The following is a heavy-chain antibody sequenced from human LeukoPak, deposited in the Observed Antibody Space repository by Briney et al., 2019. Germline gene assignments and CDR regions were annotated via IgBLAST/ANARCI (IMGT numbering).Heavy chain of an antibody. CDR2: ISYDGSDK. J-gene: IGHJ4*02. V-gene: IGHV3-30*18. CDR1: GGSFSGYY. D-gene: IGHD1-7*01. Sequence: LSLTCAVYGGSFSGYYWGWIRQAPGKGLEWVAIISYDGSDKYYADSVKGRFTISRDNSKNTLYLQMNSLRAEDTAVYYCAKVRVVFNWNYAYYFDSWGQGTLVTVSS. CDR3: AKVRVVFNWNYAYYFDS.